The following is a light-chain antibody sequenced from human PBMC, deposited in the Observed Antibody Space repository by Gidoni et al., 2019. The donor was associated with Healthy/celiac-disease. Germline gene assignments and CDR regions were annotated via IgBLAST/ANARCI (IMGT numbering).Light chain of an antibody. J-gene: IGLJ2*01. CDR1: NIGSKS. CDR2: DDS. V-gene: IGLV3-21*02. Sequence: SYVLTQPPSVPVAPRQPARITCGGTNIGSKSVHWYQQKPGQAPVLVIYDDSDRPSGIPERFSGSNSGNTATLTISRVEAGDEADYYCQVWDSSSDHVVFGGGTKLTVL. CDR3: QVWDSSSDHVV.